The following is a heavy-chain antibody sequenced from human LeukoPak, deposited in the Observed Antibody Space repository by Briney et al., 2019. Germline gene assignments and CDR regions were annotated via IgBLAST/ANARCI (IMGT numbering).Heavy chain of an antibody. CDR3: ARRYRRGFDY. V-gene: IGHV5-51*01. J-gene: IGHJ4*02. CDR1: GYSFTNYW. D-gene: IGHD6-13*01. Sequence: GESLQISSKGSGYSFTNYWICCVRPLPGKGLEWMGIIYPGDSDTRYSPSFHGQVTITADKSNSTVYQQLSRLKDATPATYYCARRYRRGFDYGGQGTLVTVSS. CDR2: IYPGDSDT.